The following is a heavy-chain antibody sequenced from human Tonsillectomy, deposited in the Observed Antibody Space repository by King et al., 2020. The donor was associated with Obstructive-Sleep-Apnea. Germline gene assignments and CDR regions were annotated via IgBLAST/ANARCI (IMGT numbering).Heavy chain of an antibody. CDR3: AKDDCSGGSCYTWGYYYYYGMDV. CDR2: ISYDGSNK. CDR1: GFTFSSYG. Sequence: LQLVQSGGGVVQPGRSLRLSCAASGFTFSSYGMHWVRQAPGKGLEWVAVISYDGSNKYYADSVKGRFTISRDNSKNTLYLQMNSLRAEDTAVYYCAKDDCSGGSCYTWGYYYYYGMDVWGQGTTVTVSS. J-gene: IGHJ6*02. V-gene: IGHV3-30*18. D-gene: IGHD2-15*01.